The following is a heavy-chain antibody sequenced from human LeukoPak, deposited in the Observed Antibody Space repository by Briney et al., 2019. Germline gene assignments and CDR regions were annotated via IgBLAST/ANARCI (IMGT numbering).Heavy chain of an antibody. Sequence: SETLSLTCTVSGGSISSYYWSWIRQPAGKGLEWIGRIYTSGSANYNPSLKSRVTMSVDTSKNQFSLKLSSVTAADTAVYYCARAREGMGQLLYYGTYYYYYMDVWGKGTTVTVSS. D-gene: IGHD2-2*02. CDR2: IYTSGSA. CDR1: GGSISSYY. J-gene: IGHJ6*03. V-gene: IGHV4-4*07. CDR3: ARAREGMGQLLYYGTYYYYYMDV.